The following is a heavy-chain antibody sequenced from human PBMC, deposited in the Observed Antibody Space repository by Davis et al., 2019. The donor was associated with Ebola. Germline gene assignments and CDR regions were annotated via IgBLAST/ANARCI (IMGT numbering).Heavy chain of an antibody. Sequence: GESLKISCTASGFSLGTYAMNWVRQAPGKGLEWVSGISGSDGNTYYADSVKGRLTISRDSSKNMLLLQMNSLRAEDTAVYSCARDQGPVTYYYGMDVWGQGTTVTVSS. CDR2: ISGSDGNT. CDR3: ARDQGPVTYYYGMDV. D-gene: IGHD4-17*01. CDR1: GFSLGTYA. J-gene: IGHJ6*02. V-gene: IGHV3-23*01.